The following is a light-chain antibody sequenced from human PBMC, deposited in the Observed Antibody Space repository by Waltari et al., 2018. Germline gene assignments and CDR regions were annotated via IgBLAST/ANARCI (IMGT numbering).Light chain of an antibody. V-gene: IGLV2-11*01. CDR1: SSDVGTYDR. Sequence: QSALTQPRSVSGSPGQSVTLSCTGTSSDVGTYDRVSWYQQSPGKAPKLMSYDVSKRPSGVPSRFSGSKSGNTASLTISGLQAEDEADYYCCSYAGAYTYVFGTGTKVTVL. J-gene: IGLJ1*01. CDR2: DVS. CDR3: CSYAGAYTYV.